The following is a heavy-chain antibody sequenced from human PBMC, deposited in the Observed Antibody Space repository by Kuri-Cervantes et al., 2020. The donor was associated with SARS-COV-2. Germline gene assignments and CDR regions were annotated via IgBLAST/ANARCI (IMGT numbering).Heavy chain of an antibody. J-gene: IGHJ6*03. CDR3: ASMIGIGYYYYYMDV. CDR2: IIPILGIT. Sequence: SVKVSCKASGGTFTSYAISWVRQAPGQGLEWMGGIIPILGITNYAQKFQGRVTITADTSTSTAYMELSSLRSEDTAVYYCASMIGIGYYYYYMDVWGKGTTVTVSS. CDR1: GGTFTSYA. V-gene: IGHV1-69*10. D-gene: IGHD3-22*01.